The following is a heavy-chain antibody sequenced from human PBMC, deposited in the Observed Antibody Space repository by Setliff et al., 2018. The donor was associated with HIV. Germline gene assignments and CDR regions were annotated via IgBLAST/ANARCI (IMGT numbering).Heavy chain of an antibody. D-gene: IGHD4-4*01. CDR2: ISAYNGNT. Sequence: ASVKVSCKASGYTFTSYGITWVRQAPGQGLEWMGWISAYNGNTNFAQRLQGRVTMTTDTSTSTAYMELRSLRSDDTAVYYCARSGDYSNYYYYYMDVWGKGTTVTVSS. J-gene: IGHJ6*03. V-gene: IGHV1-18*01. CDR3: ARSGDYSNYYYYYMDV. CDR1: GYTFTSYG.